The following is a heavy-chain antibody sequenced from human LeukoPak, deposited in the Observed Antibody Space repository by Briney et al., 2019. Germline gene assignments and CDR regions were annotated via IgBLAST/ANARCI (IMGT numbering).Heavy chain of an antibody. CDR3: ARDGSYDFWSGYPYFDY. D-gene: IGHD3-3*01. Sequence: GGSLRLSCAASGFTFSSYGMHWVRQAPGKGLEWVSVIWYDGSNKYYADSVKGRFTISRDNSKNTLYLQMNSLRAEDTAVYYCARDGSYDFWSGYPYFDYWGQGTLVTVSS. CDR2: IWYDGSNK. J-gene: IGHJ4*02. V-gene: IGHV3-33*01. CDR1: GFTFSSYG.